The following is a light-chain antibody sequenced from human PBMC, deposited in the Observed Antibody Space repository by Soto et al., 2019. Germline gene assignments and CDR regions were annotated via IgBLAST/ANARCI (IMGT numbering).Light chain of an antibody. V-gene: IGLV2-14*01. CDR1: SGDIGSYNR. CDR2: EVT. CDR3: SSYTNINTRACV. Sequence: QSALTQPASVSGSPGQSITISCTGTSGDIGSYNRVSWYQQHPGKAPKLIIYEVTGRPSGVSNRFSGSKSGNTASLTISGLQAEDEAEYYCSSYTNINTRACVFGAGTKV. J-gene: IGLJ1*01.